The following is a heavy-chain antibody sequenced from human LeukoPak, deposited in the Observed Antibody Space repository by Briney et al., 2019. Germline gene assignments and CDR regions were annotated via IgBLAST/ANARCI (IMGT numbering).Heavy chain of an antibody. D-gene: IGHD3-10*01. J-gene: IGHJ4*02. CDR2: ISYSGRT. V-gene: IGHV4-39*01. Sequence: PSETLSLTCTVSGGPMCSSPYYGGWVRQPPGGGLGWIGSISYSGRTFYNPSLRSRLTISVDTSNNQFSLKLSSLTAADTAVFYCARLSPYLGSGSSAFPDDFWGQGTLVTVSS. CDR3: ARLSPYLGSGSSAFPDDF. CDR1: GGPMCSSPYY.